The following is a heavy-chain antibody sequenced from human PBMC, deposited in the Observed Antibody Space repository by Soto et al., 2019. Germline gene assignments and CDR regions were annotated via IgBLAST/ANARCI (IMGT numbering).Heavy chain of an antibody. CDR2: IIPIFGTA. CDR3: AAARRPWNWFDP. Sequence: SVKVSCKASGGTFSSYAISWVRQAPGQGLEWMGGIIPIFGTANYAQKFQGRVTITADESTSTAYMELSSLRSEDTAVYYCAAARRPWNWFDPSGQGPLVTFSS. V-gene: IGHV1-69*13. D-gene: IGHD6-6*01. CDR1: GGTFSSYA. J-gene: IGHJ5*02.